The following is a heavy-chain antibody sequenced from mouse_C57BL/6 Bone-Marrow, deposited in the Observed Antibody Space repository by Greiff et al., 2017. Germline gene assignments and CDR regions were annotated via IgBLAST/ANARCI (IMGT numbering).Heavy chain of an antibody. CDR3: ARPFWDYYAMDY. J-gene: IGHJ4*01. V-gene: IGHV1-50*01. CDR1: GYTFTSYW. CDR2: IDPSDSYT. Sequence: QVQLQQPGAELVKPGASVKLSCKASGYTFTSYWMQWVKQRPGQGLEWIGEIDPSDSYTNYNQKFKGKATLTVDTSSSTAYMQLSSLTSEDSAVYYCARPFWDYYAMDYWGQGTSVTVSS. D-gene: IGHD4-1*01.